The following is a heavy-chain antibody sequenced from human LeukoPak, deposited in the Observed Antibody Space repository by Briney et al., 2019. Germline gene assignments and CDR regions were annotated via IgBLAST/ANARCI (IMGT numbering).Heavy chain of an antibody. J-gene: IGHJ4*02. V-gene: IGHV1-46*01. D-gene: IGHD5/OR15-5a*01. CDR2: INPSGGST. CDR3: ARDPRGNSVYVFDY. Sequence: ASVKVSCKASGCTFTNYYMHWVRQAPGQGLEWMGFINPSGGSTRYAQNFQGRVTMTRDTSTSTIYMELSSLRSEDTAVYYCARDPRGNSVYVFDYWGQGPLVSVSS. CDR1: GCTFTNYY.